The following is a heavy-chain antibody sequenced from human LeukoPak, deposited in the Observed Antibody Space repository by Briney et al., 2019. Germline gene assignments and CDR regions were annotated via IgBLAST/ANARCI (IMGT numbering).Heavy chain of an antibody. CDR1: GGSFSGYN. J-gene: IGHJ4*02. V-gene: IGHV4-34*01. CDR2: INHSGST. CDR3: ARDHILTGEFDY. Sequence: SSETLSLTCAVYGGSFSGYNRSWIRQPPGKGLEWIGEINHSGSTNYSPSLKSRVTISEDTPKNQFSLKLNSVTAADTAVYYCARDHILTGEFDYWGQGTLVTVSS. D-gene: IGHD3-9*01.